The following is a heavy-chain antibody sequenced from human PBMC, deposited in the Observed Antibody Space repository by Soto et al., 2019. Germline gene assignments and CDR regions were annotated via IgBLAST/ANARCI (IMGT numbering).Heavy chain of an antibody. CDR1: GFTVSSNY. CDR3: ARDQSYSKPLGDY. Sequence: GGSLRLSCAASGFTVSSNYMSWVRQAPGKGLEWVSVIYSGGSTYYADSVKGRFTISRDNSKNTLYLQMNSLRAEDTAVYYCARDQSYSKPLGDYWGQGTLVTVSS. CDR2: IYSGGST. V-gene: IGHV3-66*01. J-gene: IGHJ4*02. D-gene: IGHD4-4*01.